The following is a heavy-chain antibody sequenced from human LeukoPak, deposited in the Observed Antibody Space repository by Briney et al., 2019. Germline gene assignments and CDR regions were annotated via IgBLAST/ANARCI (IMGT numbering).Heavy chain of an antibody. J-gene: IGHJ4*02. CDR1: GFTFSTYG. V-gene: IGHV3-30*02. CDR3: AKDVVGQQWPENY. CDR2: IQYDGSIK. D-gene: IGHD6-19*01. Sequence: GGSLRLSCAASGFTFSTYGMHWVRQAPGKGLEWVAFIQYDGSIKLYGDSVKGRFTISRDNSKNTLYLQMNSLRPEDTAVYYCAKDVVGQQWPENYWGQGTLVTVSS.